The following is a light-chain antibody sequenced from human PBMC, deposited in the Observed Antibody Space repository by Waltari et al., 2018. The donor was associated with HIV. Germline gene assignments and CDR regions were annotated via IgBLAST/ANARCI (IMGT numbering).Light chain of an antibody. CDR1: SSDVGSSNY. J-gene: IGLJ1*01. V-gene: IGLV2-23*02. CDR3: CSYAGSNTYL. Sequence: QSALTQPASVSGFPGQSITISCTGRSSDVGSSNYVSWYQQHPGNAPKLLIYDVSKRPSGVSNRFSGSKSGNTASLTISGLQAEDEADYYCCSYAGSNTYLFGTGTEVTVL. CDR2: DVS.